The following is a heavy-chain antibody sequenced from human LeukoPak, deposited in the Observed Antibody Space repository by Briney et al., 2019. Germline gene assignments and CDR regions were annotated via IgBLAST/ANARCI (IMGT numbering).Heavy chain of an antibody. CDR2: ISGSGGST. CDR3: AKDAKKGSQWLVESPPPADTFDI. J-gene: IGHJ3*02. D-gene: IGHD6-19*01. V-gene: IGHV3-23*01. Sequence: GGSLRLSCAASGITFSRYAMSWVRQAPGKGLEWVSAISGSGGSTYYAGSVKGRFTISRDNSKNTLYLQMNSLRAEDTAVYYCAKDAKKGSQWLVESPPPADTFDIWGQGTMVTVSS. CDR1: GITFSRYA.